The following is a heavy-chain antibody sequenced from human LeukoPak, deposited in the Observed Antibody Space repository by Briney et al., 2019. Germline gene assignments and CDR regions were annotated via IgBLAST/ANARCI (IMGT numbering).Heavy chain of an antibody. CDR2: IYTSGST. J-gene: IGHJ4*02. Sequence: SQTLSPTCTVSGGSISSGSYYRSWIRQPAGKGLEWIGRIYTSGSTNYNPSLKSRVTISVDTSKNQFSLKLSSVTAADTAVYYCARSAPIDYSNVYFDYWGQGTLVTVSS. CDR3: ARSAPIDYSNVYFDY. V-gene: IGHV4-61*02. CDR1: GGSISSGSYY. D-gene: IGHD4-11*01.